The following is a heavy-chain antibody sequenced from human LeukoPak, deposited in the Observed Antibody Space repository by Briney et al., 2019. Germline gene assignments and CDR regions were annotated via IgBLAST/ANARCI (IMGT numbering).Heavy chain of an antibody. CDR2: TNPKNGGT. D-gene: IGHD6-13*01. CDR1: GYTSTDYY. CDR3: ARRVTAASGFDY. V-gene: IGHV1-2*02. J-gene: IGHJ4*02. Sequence: ASVKVSCKASGYTSTDYYIYWVRQAPGQGLEGMGWTNPKNGGTNYAQKFQGRVTITSDTSISKAYMDLNSLKSDDTAVYYCARRVTAASGFDYWGQGTLVTVSS.